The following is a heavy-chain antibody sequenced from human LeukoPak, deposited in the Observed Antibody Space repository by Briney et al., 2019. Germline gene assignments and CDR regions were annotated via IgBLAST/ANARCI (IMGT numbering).Heavy chain of an antibody. V-gene: IGHV3-73*01. J-gene: IGHJ4*02. CDR2: IRTKANNYAT. CDR3: SRHEALPGDY. CDR1: GFTFSGST. Sequence: GGSLRLSCAASGFTFSGSTVHWVRQASGKGLDWVGHIRTKANNYATAYAASVKGRFTISRDDSKNTAYLQMNSLKVEDTAVYYCSRHEALPGDYWGQGTLVTVSS. D-gene: IGHD2-21*02.